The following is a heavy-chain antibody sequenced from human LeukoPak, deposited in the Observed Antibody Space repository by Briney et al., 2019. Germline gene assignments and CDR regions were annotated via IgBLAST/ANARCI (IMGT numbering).Heavy chain of an antibody. Sequence: SETLSLTCTVSGGSISSSSYYWGWIGQPPGKGLEWIANIYYSGSTYSNPSLKSRVTISMDTSNNQFSLKLTSVTAADTAVYYCARLVPPGWFDPWGQGTLVTVSS. V-gene: IGHV4-39*01. J-gene: IGHJ5*02. CDR2: IYYSGST. CDR1: GGSISSSSYY. CDR3: ARLVPPGWFDP.